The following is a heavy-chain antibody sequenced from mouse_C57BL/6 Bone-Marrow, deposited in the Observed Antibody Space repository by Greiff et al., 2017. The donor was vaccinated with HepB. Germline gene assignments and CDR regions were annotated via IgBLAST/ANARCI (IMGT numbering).Heavy chain of an antibody. J-gene: IGHJ4*01. CDR3: ARANDY. Sequence: EVKLMESGPGLVKPSQSLSLTCSVTGYSITSGYYWNWIRQFPGNKLEWMGYISYDGSNNYNPSLKNRISITRDTSKNQFFLKLNSVTTEDTATYYCARANDYWGQGTSVTVSS. V-gene: IGHV3-6*01. CDR1: GYSITSGYY. CDR2: ISYDGSN.